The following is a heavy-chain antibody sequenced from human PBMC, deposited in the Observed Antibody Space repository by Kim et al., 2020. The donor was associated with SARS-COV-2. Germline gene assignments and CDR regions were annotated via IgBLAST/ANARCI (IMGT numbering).Heavy chain of an antibody. D-gene: IGHD3-10*01. CDR1: GASIRSTNYS. Sequence: SETLSLMCTVAGASIRSTNYSWGWIRQSPGKGLEWIGTLQWIGNTAYSGSPFYSPSLKTRVTISADTVDTAQTQFSLRLISVTAADTAVYYCARLRSQETLANGGPFFDYWGEGLLVHVSS. V-gene: IGHV4-39*01. CDR3: ARLRSQETLANGGPFFDY. CDR2: TAYSGSP. J-gene: IGHJ4*02.